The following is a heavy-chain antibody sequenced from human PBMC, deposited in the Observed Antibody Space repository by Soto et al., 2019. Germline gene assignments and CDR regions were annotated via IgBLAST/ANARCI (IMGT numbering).Heavy chain of an antibody. D-gene: IGHD2-8*01. J-gene: IGHJ5*02. CDR3: ARDYCTNGVCFNWFDP. CDR1: GFTFSSYS. Sequence: PGGSLRLSCAASGFTFSSYSMNWVRQAPGKGLEWVSSISSSSSYIYYADSVKGRFTISRDNAKNSLYLQMNSLRAGDTAVYYCARDYCTNGVCFNWFDPWGQGTLVTVSS. CDR2: ISSSSSYI. V-gene: IGHV3-21*01.